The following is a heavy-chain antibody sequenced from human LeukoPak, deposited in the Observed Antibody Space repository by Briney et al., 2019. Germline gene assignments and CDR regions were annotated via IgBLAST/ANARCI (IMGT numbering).Heavy chain of an antibody. CDR2: ISGGGGNT. CDR1: GFTFTSYD. D-gene: IGHD3-10*01. V-gene: IGHV3-23*01. CDR3: AKKERFGELFD. Sequence: GGSLRLSCAASGFTFTSYDMCWVRQAPGEGLEWVSNISGGGGNTYYADSVKGRFTISRDNSKDTLYLQMNSLRAEDMALYYCAKKERFGELFDWGQGTLVTVYS. J-gene: IGHJ4*02.